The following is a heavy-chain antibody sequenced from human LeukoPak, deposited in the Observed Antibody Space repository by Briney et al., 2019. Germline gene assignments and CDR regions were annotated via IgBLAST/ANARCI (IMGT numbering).Heavy chain of an antibody. CDR1: GFAFSKYW. V-gene: IGHV3-7*01. CDR2: IKEDGSIE. Sequence: PGGSLRLSCAASGFAFSKYWMSWVRQAPGKGLEWVANIKEDGSIEDYADSVKGRFTVSRDNAKNSLYLQMNSLRVEDTAVYYCVSQQLAPVWGQGTLVTVSS. D-gene: IGHD5-24*01. J-gene: IGHJ4*02. CDR3: VSQQLAPV.